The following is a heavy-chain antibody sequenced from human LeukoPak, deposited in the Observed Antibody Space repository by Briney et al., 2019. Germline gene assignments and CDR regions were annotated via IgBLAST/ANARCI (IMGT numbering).Heavy chain of an antibody. CDR1: GFMFSSNW. J-gene: IGHJ4*02. CDR3: AKEGRSLQTY. Sequence: GGSLRLSCAASGFMFSSNWMSWVRLAPGKGLEWVANIKEDGTETYYVNSVKGRFTISRDNAKNSLYLQMNSLRVEDTAVYYCAKEGRSLQTYWGQGTLVTVSS. V-gene: IGHV3-7*03. CDR2: IKEDGTET. D-gene: IGHD5-24*01.